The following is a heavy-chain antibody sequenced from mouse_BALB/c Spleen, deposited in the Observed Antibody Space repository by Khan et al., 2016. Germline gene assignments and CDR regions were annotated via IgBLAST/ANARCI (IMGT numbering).Heavy chain of an antibody. CDR1: GFSFSDYY. V-gene: IGHV5-4*02. CDR3: AMPHSNYGYFSV. Sequence: EVELVESGGGLVRPGGSLRLSCAASGFSFSDYYMYWVRQTPEKRLEWVATISDGGSYTYYSDSVTGRFTISIDNAKNNLYLQMSSLRSEDTAMFYCAMPHSNYGYFSVWVAVTTVTVAS. CDR2: ISDGGSYT. D-gene: IGHD2-5*01. J-gene: IGHJ1*01.